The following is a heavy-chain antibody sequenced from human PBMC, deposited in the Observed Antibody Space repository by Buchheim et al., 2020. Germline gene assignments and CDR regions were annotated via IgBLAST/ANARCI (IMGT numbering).Heavy chain of an antibody. CDR2: INHTGST. V-gene: IGHV4-34*01. J-gene: IGHJ4*02. CDR1: GGSFSGYY. Sequence: QVQLQQWGAGLLKPSETLSLTCAVNGGSFSGYYWSWIRQSPGKGLEWIGDINHTGSTNSSPSLRSRVTLSVDTSKNQFSLNLSSVIAADMAVYYCARRGYYHGSGSFDYWGQGTL. CDR3: ARRGYYHGSGSFDY. D-gene: IGHD3-10*01.